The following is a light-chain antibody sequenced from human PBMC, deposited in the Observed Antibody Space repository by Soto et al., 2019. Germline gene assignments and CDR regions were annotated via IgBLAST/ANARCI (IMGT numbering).Light chain of an antibody. V-gene: IGKV1-12*01. CDR1: PGITSW. J-gene: IGKJ4*01. CDR3: QQTSSFPLT. CDR2: AAS. Sequence: DIQMTQSPSFVSASVGDGVTITCRASPGITSWLAWYQHTPGRAPKLLIHAASSLESGVPSRFSGSGSGTEFTLTSSSLQPEVFATYYCQQTSSFPLTFGGGTKVEIK.